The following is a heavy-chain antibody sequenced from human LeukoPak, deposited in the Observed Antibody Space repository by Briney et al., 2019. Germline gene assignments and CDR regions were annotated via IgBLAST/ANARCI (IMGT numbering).Heavy chain of an antibody. J-gene: IGHJ5*02. CDR2: INPSGGST. CDR1: GYTFTSYY. CDR3: ARESCSGGSCYSGWFDP. D-gene: IGHD2-15*01. Sequence: ASVKVSCKASGYTFTSYYMHWLRQAPGQGLEWMGIINPSGGSTSYAQKFQGRVTMTRDTSKSTVYMELSSLRSEDTAVYYCARESCSGGSCYSGWFDPWGQGTLVTVSS. V-gene: IGHV1-46*01.